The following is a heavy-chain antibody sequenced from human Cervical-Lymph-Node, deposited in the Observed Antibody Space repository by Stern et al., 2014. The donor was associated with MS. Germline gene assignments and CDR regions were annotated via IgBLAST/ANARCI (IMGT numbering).Heavy chain of an antibody. CDR3: ARVSYDFWSGYYTVDV. Sequence: QLQLQESGPGLVKPSQTLSLTCTVSGGSISSGGYYWSWIRQHPGKGLEWIGDIYYSGSTYYNPSLKSRVTISVDTSKNQFSLKLSSVTAADTAVYYCARVSYDFWSGYYTVDVWGQGTTVTVSS. CDR2: IYYSGST. J-gene: IGHJ6*02. V-gene: IGHV4-31*03. CDR1: GGSISSGGYY. D-gene: IGHD3-3*01.